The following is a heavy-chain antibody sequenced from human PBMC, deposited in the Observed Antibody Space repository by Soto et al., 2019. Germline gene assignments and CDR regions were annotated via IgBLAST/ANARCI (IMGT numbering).Heavy chain of an antibody. CDR3: ARDHGGSTWFVGVYYFFGMDV. V-gene: IGHV3-48*02. D-gene: IGHD6-13*01. J-gene: IGHJ6*02. Sequence: EVQLVESGGDLVQPGGSLRLSCAASGFIFSDYTMTWVRQAPGRGLEFVSHISSSGDAIFYAESVKGRFTVSRDHAKNSLYLQMNSLRDDDTAVYFCARDHGGSTWFVGVYYFFGMDVWGQGTAVTVSS. CDR2: ISSSGDAI. CDR1: GFIFSDYT.